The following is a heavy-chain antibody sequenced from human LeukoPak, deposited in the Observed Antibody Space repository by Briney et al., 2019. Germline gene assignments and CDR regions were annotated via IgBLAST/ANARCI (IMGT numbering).Heavy chain of an antibody. Sequence: GESLKISCKGSGYSFTSYWIGWVRQMPGKGLEWMGIIYPGGSDTRYSPSFQGQVTISADKSISTAYLQWSSLKASDTAMYYCARPLRYFDWFPDYWGQGTLVTVSS. CDR2: IYPGGSDT. CDR1: GYSFTSYW. V-gene: IGHV5-51*01. CDR3: ARPLRYFDWFPDY. D-gene: IGHD3-9*01. J-gene: IGHJ4*02.